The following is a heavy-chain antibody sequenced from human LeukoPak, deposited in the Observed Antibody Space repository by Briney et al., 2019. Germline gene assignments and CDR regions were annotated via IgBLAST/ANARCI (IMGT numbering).Heavy chain of an antibody. CDR3: TRDSANYHFAY. V-gene: IGHV3-66*01. J-gene: IGHJ4*02. CDR2: LYSGGAT. D-gene: IGHD4/OR15-4a*01. CDR1: GFTVKDNF. Sequence: PGGSLRLSCAASGFTVKDNFMSWVRQAPGKGLEWVSVLYSGGATYYADSVKGRFTIPRDNSKNIVFLQMNDLRTEDTAFYYCTRDSANYHFAYWGQGALVTVSS.